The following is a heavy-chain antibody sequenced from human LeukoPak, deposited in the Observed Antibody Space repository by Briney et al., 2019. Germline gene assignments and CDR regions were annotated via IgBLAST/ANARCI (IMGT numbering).Heavy chain of an antibody. CDR3: ARLRTYYGSAYYFDY. Sequence: GGSLRLSCAASGFTFSSYSMNWVRQAPGKGLEWVSSISSSSSYIYYADSVKGRFTISRDNAKNSLYLQMNSLRAEDTAVYYCARLRTYYGSAYYFDYWGQGTLVTVSS. D-gene: IGHD3-10*01. J-gene: IGHJ4*02. V-gene: IGHV3-21*01. CDR1: GFTFSSYS. CDR2: ISSSSSYI.